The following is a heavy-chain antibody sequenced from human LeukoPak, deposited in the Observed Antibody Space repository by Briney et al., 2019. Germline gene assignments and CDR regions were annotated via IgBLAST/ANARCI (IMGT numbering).Heavy chain of an antibody. CDR2: INHSGST. CDR3: ARPRYSSSSSRFYYYYYMDV. Sequence: SETLSLTCAVYGGSFSGYYWSWIRQPPGKGLEWIGEINHSGSTNYNPSLKSRVTISVDTSKNQFSLKLSSVTAADTAVYYCARPRYSSSSSRFYYYYYMDVWGKGTTVTVSS. V-gene: IGHV4-34*01. J-gene: IGHJ6*03. D-gene: IGHD6-6*01. CDR1: GGSFSGYY.